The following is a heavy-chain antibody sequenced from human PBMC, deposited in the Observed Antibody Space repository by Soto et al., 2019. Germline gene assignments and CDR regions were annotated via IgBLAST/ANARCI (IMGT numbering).Heavy chain of an antibody. CDR1: DFTVRNYA. CDR3: ASGNSLDIHHYAMDA. D-gene: IGHD5-12*01. J-gene: IGHJ6*02. V-gene: IGHV3-30-3*01. Sequence: XVSLRLSFVASDFTVRNYAMYWVRQAPGKGLEWVASMSSEGTNKYYGDSVKGRFTVSRNNSKSTLYLEMNSLRVEDTAVYYCASGNSLDIHHYAMDAWGQGSTVTSP. CDR2: MSSEGTNK.